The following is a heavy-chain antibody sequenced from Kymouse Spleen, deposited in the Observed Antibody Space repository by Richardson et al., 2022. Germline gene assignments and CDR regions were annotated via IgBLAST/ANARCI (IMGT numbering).Heavy chain of an antibody. Sequence: EVQLVESGGGLVQPGGSLRLSCAASGFTFSSYWMSWVRQAPGKGLEWVANIKQDGSEKYYVDSVKGRFTISRDNAKNSLYLQMNSLRAEDTAVYYCARAYSSSWYDYYYYYGMDVWGQGTTVTVSS. CDR1: GFTFSSYW. CDR2: IKQDGSEK. D-gene: IGHD6-13*01. V-gene: IGHV3-7*01. J-gene: IGHJ6*02. CDR3: ARAYSSSWYDYYYYYGMDV.